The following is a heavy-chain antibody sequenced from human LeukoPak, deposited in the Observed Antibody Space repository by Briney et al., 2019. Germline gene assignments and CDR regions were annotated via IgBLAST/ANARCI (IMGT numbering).Heavy chain of an antibody. Sequence: SETLSLTCSVSGGSISSSIYYWGWIRQPPGKGLEWIGSIHYSGSTYYNPSLKSRVTISVDTSKNQFSLKLRSVTAADTAVYYCARRLGGSGSYYYWGQGTLVTVSS. D-gene: IGHD3-10*01. V-gene: IGHV4-39*01. CDR2: IHYSGST. CDR3: ARRLGGSGSYYY. CDR1: GGSISSSIYY. J-gene: IGHJ4*02.